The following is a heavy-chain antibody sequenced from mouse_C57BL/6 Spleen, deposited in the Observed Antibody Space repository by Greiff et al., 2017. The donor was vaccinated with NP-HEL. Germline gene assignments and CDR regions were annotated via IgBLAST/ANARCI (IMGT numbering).Heavy chain of an antibody. J-gene: IGHJ2*01. CDR1: GYTFTSYD. CDR3: ACRDYGVDY. V-gene: IGHV1-85*01. D-gene: IGHD1-1*01. CDR2: IYPGDGST. Sequence: QVQLQQSGPELVKPGASVKLSCKASGYTFTSYDINWVKQRPGQGLEWIGWIYPGDGSTKYNEKFKGKATLTVDTSSSTAYMELHSLTSEDSAVYFSACRDYGVDYWGKGTTLTVSS.